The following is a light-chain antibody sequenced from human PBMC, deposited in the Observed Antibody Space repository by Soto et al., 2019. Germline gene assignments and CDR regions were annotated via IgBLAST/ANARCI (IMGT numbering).Light chain of an antibody. V-gene: IGLV2-14*01. Sequence: QSALTQTASVSGSPGQSITISCTGTSSDVGGYNHFSWYQQHPGKAPKLMIYEVSNRPSGVSNRFSGSRSGNTASQTISGLQAEDEADYYCSSYTSSSTVVFGGGTQLTVL. CDR1: SSDVGGYNH. CDR2: EVS. CDR3: SSYTSSSTVV. J-gene: IGLJ2*01.